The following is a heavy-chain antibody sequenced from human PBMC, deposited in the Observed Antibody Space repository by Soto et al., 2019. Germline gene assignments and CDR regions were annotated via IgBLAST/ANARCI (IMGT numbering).Heavy chain of an antibody. V-gene: IGHV4-34*01. J-gene: IGHJ6*02. CDR2: INHSGST. Sequence: LSLTCAVYGGSFGGYYWSWIRQPPGKGLEWIGEINHSGSTNYNPSLKSRVTISVDTSKNQFSLKLSSVTAADTAVYYCARAYSSSWFYYYGMDVWGQGTTVTVSS. D-gene: IGHD6-13*01. CDR3: ARAYSSSWFYYYGMDV. CDR1: GGSFGGYY.